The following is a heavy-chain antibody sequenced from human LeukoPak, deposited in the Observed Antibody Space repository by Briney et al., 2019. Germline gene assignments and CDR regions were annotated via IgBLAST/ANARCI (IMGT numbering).Heavy chain of an antibody. CDR3: ARDYLAAAGYYYYYMDV. D-gene: IGHD6-13*01. V-gene: IGHV1-2*06. Sequence: ASVKVSCKASGYTFTGYYMHWVRQAPGQGLEWMGRINPNSGGTNYAQKFQGRVTMTRDTSISTAYMELSRLRSDDTAMYYCARDYLAAAGYYYYYMDVWGKGTTVTVSS. CDR2: INPNSGGT. CDR1: GYTFTGYY. J-gene: IGHJ6*03.